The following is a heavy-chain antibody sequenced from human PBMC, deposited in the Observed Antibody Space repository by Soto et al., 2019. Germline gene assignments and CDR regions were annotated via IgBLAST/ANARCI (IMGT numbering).Heavy chain of an antibody. CDR2: ISGSGDST. J-gene: IGHJ4*02. CDR3: ARRGPGTYFDY. D-gene: IGHD6-13*01. V-gene: IGHV3-23*01. CDR1: GFTFSSYA. Sequence: EVQLLDSGGGLVQPGGSLRLSCAASGFTFSSYAMNWVRQAPGKGLEWLSVISGSGDSTYYADSVKGRFTISRDNSKNTLYLQMNSLRTEYTAVYYCARRGPGTYFDYWGQGNLVTVSS.